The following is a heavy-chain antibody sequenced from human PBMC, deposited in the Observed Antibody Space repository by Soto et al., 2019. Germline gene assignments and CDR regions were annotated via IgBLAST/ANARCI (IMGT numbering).Heavy chain of an antibody. Sequence: GGSLRLSCAASGFTFHYYWMTWIRQAPGKGLEWISYITFSGNTVYYADSLKGRFTISRDNAKNSLYLQMNRLRAEDTAVYYCARVSWREKYGMDVWGQGTTVTVSS. V-gene: IGHV3-11*01. J-gene: IGHJ6*02. CDR2: ITFSGNTV. CDR3: ARVSWREKYGMDV. CDR1: GFTFHYYW.